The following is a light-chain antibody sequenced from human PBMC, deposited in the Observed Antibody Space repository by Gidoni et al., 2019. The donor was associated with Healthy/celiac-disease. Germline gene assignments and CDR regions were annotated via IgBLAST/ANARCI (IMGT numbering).Light chain of an antibody. Sequence: DIQMTQSPSSLSASVGDRVTITCRASQSISIYLNWYQQKPGKAPKLLIYAASSLQSGVPSRISGSGSGTDFTLTISILQPEDFATYYCQQSYSTPPYTFGQGTKLEIK. CDR1: QSISIY. CDR3: QQSYSTPPYT. J-gene: IGKJ2*01. CDR2: AAS. V-gene: IGKV1-39*01.